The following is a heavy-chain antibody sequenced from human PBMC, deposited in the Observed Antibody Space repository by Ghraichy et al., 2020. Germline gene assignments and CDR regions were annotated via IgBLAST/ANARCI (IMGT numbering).Heavy chain of an antibody. V-gene: IGHV4-38-2*02. CDR2: IYHSGST. J-gene: IGHJ5*02. CDR1: GYSISSGYY. D-gene: IGHD3-9*01. Sequence: SETLSLTCTVSGYSISSGYYWGWIRQPPGKGLEWIGSIYHSGSTYYNPSLKSRVTISVDTSKNQFSLKLSSVTAADTAVYYCARVGKTYYDILTGWSWFDPWGQGTLVTVSS. CDR3: ARVGKTYYDILTGWSWFDP.